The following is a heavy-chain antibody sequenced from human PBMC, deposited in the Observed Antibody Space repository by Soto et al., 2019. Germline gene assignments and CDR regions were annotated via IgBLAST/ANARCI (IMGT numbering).Heavy chain of an antibody. J-gene: IGHJ6*02. Sequence: SVKVSCKASGGTFSSYTISWVRQAPGQGLEWMGRINPIGGVTNYAQKFQGRVTITTDKSTSTVYMDLSSLRTEDTALYYCAKGKGYYYYYYGMDVWGQGTTVTVSS. D-gene: IGHD5-18*01. V-gene: IGHV1-69*02. CDR2: INPIGGVT. CDR3: AKGKGYYYYYYGMDV. CDR1: GGTFSSYT.